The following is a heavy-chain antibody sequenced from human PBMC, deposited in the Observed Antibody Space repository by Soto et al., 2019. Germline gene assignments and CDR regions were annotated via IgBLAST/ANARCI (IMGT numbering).Heavy chain of an antibody. CDR3: TRYHRNSGWYSVINYYGMDV. V-gene: IGHV3-49*03. CDR1: GFTFGDYA. J-gene: IGHJ6*02. Sequence: GGSLRLSCTASGFTFGDYAMSWFRQAPGKGLEWVGFIRSKAYGGTTEYAASVKGRFTISRDDSKSIAYLQMNSLKTEGTAVYYCTRYHRNSGWYSVINYYGMDVWGQGTTVTVSS. D-gene: IGHD6-19*01. CDR2: IRSKAYGGTT.